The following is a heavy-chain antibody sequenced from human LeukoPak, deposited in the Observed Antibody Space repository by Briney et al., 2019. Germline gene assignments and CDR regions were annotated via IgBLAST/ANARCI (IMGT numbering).Heavy chain of an antibody. CDR3: ARDPGIAVAGPLRY. CDR1: GGTFSSYA. CDR2: IIPIFGTA. Sequence: SVRVSCKASGGTFSSYAISWVRQAPGQGLEWMGGIIPIFGTANYAQKFQGRVTITTDESTSTAYMELSSLRSEDTAVYYCARDPGIAVAGPLRYWGQGTLVTVSS. D-gene: IGHD6-19*01. V-gene: IGHV1-69*05. J-gene: IGHJ4*02.